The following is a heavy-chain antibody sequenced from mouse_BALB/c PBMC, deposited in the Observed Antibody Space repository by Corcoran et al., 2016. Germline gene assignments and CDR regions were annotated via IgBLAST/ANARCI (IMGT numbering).Heavy chain of an antibody. CDR1: GYTFTSYV. Sequence: EVQLQQSGPELVKPGASVKMSCKASGYTFTSYVMHWVKQKPGQGLEWIGYINPYNDGTKYNEKFKGKATLTSDKSSSTAYMELSSLTSEDSAVYYCARENDYYGYYAMDYWGQGTSVTVSS. D-gene: IGHD1-2*01. CDR2: INPYNDGT. V-gene: IGHV1S136*01. J-gene: IGHJ4*01. CDR3: ARENDYYGYYAMDY.